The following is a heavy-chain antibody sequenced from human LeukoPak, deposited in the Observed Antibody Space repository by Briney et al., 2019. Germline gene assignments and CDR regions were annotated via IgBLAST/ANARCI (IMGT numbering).Heavy chain of an antibody. D-gene: IGHD3-22*01. Sequence: ASVKVSCKASEYTFTGYYMHWVRQAPGQGLEWMGWINPNSGGTNYAQKFQGRVTMTRDTSISTAYMELSRLRSDDTAAYYCAREREISYYDSSGYFGYWGQGTLVTVSS. CDR2: INPNSGGT. CDR1: EYTFTGYY. V-gene: IGHV1-2*02. J-gene: IGHJ4*02. CDR3: AREREISYYDSSGYFGY.